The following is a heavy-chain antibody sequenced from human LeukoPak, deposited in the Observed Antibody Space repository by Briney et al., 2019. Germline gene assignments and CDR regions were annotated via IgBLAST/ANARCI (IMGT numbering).Heavy chain of an antibody. V-gene: IGHV3-7*01. CDR1: GFAFSNYW. Sequence: GGSLRLSCAASGFAFSNYWMSWVRQAPGKGLEWEANIKQDGSEKYYVDSLRGRFTISRDNAQNSLYLQMNSLRAEDTAVYFCARDRWGYSYGGDWGQGTLVTVSS. D-gene: IGHD5-18*01. J-gene: IGHJ4*02. CDR3: ARDRWGYSYGGD. CDR2: IKQDGSEK.